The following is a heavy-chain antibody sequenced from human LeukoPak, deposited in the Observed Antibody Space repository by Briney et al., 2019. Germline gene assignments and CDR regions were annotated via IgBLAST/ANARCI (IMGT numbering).Heavy chain of an antibody. J-gene: IGHJ4*02. V-gene: IGHV3-66*01. CDR1: DLAANKNN. CDR2: IYSGGGT. CDR3: ARGYGSGSHRIYYFDY. Sequence: PGGPLRPPVAALDLAANKNNLNGSGRPPGKGLEGAPVIYSGGGTYYADSVKGRFTISRDNSKNTLYLQMNSLRAEDTAVYYCARGYGSGSHRIYYFDYRGQGTLVTVSS. D-gene: IGHD3-10*01.